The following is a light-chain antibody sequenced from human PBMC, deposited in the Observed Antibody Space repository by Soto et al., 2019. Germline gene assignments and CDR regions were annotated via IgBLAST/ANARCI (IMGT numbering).Light chain of an antibody. Sequence: QSVLTQPASVSGSPGQSITISCTGTSSDVGSYNLVSWYQQHPDKAPKLMIYEGSKRPSGVSNRFSGSKSGNTASLTISGLQAEDEADYYCCSYAGSSTVVFGGGTKPTVL. V-gene: IGLV2-23*01. CDR2: EGS. CDR1: SSDVGSYNL. J-gene: IGLJ2*01. CDR3: CSYAGSSTVV.